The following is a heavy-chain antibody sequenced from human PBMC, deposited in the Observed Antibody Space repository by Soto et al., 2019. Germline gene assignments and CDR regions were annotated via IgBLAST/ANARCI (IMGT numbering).Heavy chain of an antibody. D-gene: IGHD3-3*01. CDR3: GYCSSTSCPHPPRITIFGVVIMGDYGMDV. Sequence: GASVKVSCKASGYTFTGYYTHWERQAPGQGLEWMGSINPNSGGTNYAQKFLGRVTMTRDTPISTAYVELSRLRYDDTAVYYCGYCSSTSCPHPPRITIFGVVIMGDYGMDVWGPGTMVAVSS. CDR2: INPNSGGT. CDR1: GYTFTGYY. V-gene: IGHV1-2*02. J-gene: IGHJ6*02.